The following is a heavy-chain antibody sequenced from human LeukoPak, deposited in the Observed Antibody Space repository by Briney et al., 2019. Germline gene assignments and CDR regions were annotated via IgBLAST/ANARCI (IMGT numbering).Heavy chain of an antibody. J-gene: IGHJ4*02. Sequence: PSETLSLTCTVSGGSISSYYWSWIRQPAGKGLEWIGRIYTRGSTNYNPSLKSRVTMSVDTSKNQFSLKLSSVTAADTPVYYCARDLGVPNYDSSGSYFDYWGQGTLVTVSS. D-gene: IGHD3-22*01. CDR1: GGSISSYY. CDR3: ARDLGVPNYDSSGSYFDY. V-gene: IGHV4-4*07. CDR2: IYTRGST.